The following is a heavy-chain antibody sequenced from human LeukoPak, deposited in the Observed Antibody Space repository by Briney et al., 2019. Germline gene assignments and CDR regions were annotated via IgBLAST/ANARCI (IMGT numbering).Heavy chain of an antibody. J-gene: IGHJ4*02. D-gene: IGHD6-19*01. Sequence: TGGSLRLSCAASGFTFSSYWMHLVRQAPGKGLVWVSRINSDGSSTSYADSVKGRFTISRDNAKNTLYLQMNSLRAEDTAVYYCARAPQGYSSGLGVFDYWGQGTLVTVSS. CDR1: GFTFSSYW. CDR2: INSDGSST. CDR3: ARAPQGYSSGLGVFDY. V-gene: IGHV3-74*01.